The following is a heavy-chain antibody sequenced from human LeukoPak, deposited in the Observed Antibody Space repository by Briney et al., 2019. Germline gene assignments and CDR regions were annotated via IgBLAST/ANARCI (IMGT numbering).Heavy chain of an antibody. CDR3: ARDRSNWNGGSFDY. V-gene: IGHV3-30*03. J-gene: IGHJ4*02. D-gene: IGHD1-20*01. CDR1: GFTFSSYG. Sequence: GGSLRLSCAASGFTFSSYGMHWVRQAPGKGLEWVAVISYDGSNKYYADSVKGRFTISRDNSKNTLYLQMDSLRAEDTAVYYCARDRSNWNGGSFDYWGQGTLVTVSS. CDR2: ISYDGSNK.